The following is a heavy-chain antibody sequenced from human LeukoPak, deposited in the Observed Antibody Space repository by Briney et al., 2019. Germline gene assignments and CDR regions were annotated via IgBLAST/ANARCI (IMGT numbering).Heavy chain of an antibody. CDR3: ARAGTNLGDYGY. CDR2: MFHSGST. J-gene: IGHJ4*02. V-gene: IGHV4-38-2*02. CDR1: GYSISSGHY. D-gene: IGHD4-17*01. Sequence: SETLSLTCTVSGYSISSGHYWAWIRQSPEKGLEWIASMFHSGSTYYNPSLESRVTTSADTSKNEFSLKLSSVTAADTAIYYCARAGTNLGDYGYWGQGTLVTVSS.